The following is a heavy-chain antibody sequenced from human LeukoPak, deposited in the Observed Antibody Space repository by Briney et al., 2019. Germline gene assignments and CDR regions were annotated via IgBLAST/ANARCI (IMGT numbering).Heavy chain of an antibody. CDR1: GGSISSYY. CDR3: ARSPYSSANWFDP. V-gene: IGHV4-59*08. D-gene: IGHD6-25*01. J-gene: IGHJ5*02. CDR2: IYYSGST. Sequence: PSETLSLTCTVSGGSISSYYWSWIRQPPGKGLGWIGYIYYSGSTNYNPSLKSRVTISVDTSKNQFSLKLSSVTAADTAVYYCARSPYSSANWFDPWGQGTLVTVSS.